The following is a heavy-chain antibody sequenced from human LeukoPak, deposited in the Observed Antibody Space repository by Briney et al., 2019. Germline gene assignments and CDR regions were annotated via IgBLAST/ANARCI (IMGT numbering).Heavy chain of an antibody. CDR3: ARSPYNWNSGFDY. CDR1: GFTFSDYY. Sequence: GGSLRLSCAASGFTFSDYYMSWIRQAPGKGLEWVSYISSSGSTIYYADSVEGRFTISRDNAKNSLYLQMNSLRAEDTAVYYCARSPYNWNSGFDYWGQGTLVTVSS. J-gene: IGHJ4*02. D-gene: IGHD1-7*01. CDR2: ISSSGSTI. V-gene: IGHV3-11*04.